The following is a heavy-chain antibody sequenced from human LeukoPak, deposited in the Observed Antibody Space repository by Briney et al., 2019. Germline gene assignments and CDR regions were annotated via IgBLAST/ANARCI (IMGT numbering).Heavy chain of an antibody. CDR1: GFTFSSYG. Sequence: GRSLRLSCAASGFTFSSYGLHWVRQAPGKGLEWVAVIWYDGSNKYYADSVKGRFTISRDNSKNTLYLQMNSLRAEDTAVYYCAKSVYAQSNYSYYIDVWGKGTTVTVSS. CDR2: IWYDGSNK. D-gene: IGHD2-8*01. CDR3: AKSVYAQSNYSYYIDV. J-gene: IGHJ6*03. V-gene: IGHV3-33*06.